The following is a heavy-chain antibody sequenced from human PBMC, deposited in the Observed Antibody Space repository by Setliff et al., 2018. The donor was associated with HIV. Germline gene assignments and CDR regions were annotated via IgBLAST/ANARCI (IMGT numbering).Heavy chain of an antibody. CDR3: GRDYRSWIRAIGY. CDR2: INARGDKT. Sequence: GASVKVSCKASGFNFTNYYIHWVRQAPGEGLEWVGVINARGDKTNYAQKFQGRLIITKDTSTSTVYMELSSLRSDDTAVYYCGRDYRSWIRAIGYWGQGTLVTVSS. J-gene: IGHJ4*02. D-gene: IGHD5-12*01. V-gene: IGHV1-46*03. CDR1: GFNFTNYY.